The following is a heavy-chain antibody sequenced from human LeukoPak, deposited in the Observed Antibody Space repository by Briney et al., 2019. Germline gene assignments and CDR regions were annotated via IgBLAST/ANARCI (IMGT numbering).Heavy chain of an antibody. J-gene: IGHJ5*02. D-gene: IGHD6-6*01. CDR1: GFPFNEYI. Sequence: PGRSLRLSCSSSGFPFNEYIMHWVRQTPDKGLEWVSLLWYDGSKTYSADSVKGRFTISRDNSKNSLYLQMSSLRAEDTAVYYCARARSSSSRFDPWGQGTLVTVSS. V-gene: IGHV3-33*01. CDR2: LWYDGSKT. CDR3: ARARSSSSRFDP.